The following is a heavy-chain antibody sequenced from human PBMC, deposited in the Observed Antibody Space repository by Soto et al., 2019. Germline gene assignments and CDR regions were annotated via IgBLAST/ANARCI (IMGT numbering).Heavy chain of an antibody. CDR2: INHSGST. CDR1: GGDFSGYY. D-gene: IGHD4-17*01. V-gene: IGHV4-34*01. J-gene: IGHJ6*02. Sequence: SEQLYHTCALDGGDFSGYYWCWIRHPPVKGPEWIGEINHSGSTNYNPSLKSRVTISVDTSKNQFSLKLSSVTAADTAVYYCARGRGLRGYYYYGMDVWGQGTTVPVS. CDR3: ARGRGLRGYYYYGMDV.